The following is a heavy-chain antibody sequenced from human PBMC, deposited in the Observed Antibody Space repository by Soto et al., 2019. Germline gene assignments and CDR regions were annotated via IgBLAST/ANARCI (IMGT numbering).Heavy chain of an antibody. CDR2: IYYSGST. CDR1: GGSISSSSYY. CDR3: ARLGTERDIVVDY. Sequence: QLQLQESCPGLVKPSETLSLTCTVSGGSISSSSYYWGWIRQPPGKGLEWIGSIYYSGSTYYNPSLKSRVTISVETSKHQFCLKLSSVTAADTAVYYCARLGTERDIVVDYWGQGTLVTVSS. J-gene: IGHJ4*02. V-gene: IGHV4-39*01. D-gene: IGHD2-15*01.